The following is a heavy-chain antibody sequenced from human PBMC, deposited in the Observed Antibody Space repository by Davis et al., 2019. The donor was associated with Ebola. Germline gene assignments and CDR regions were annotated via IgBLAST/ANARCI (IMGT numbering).Heavy chain of an antibody. J-gene: IGHJ6*02. V-gene: IGHV4-34*01. CDR1: GGSFSGYY. CDR3: ARWGGHAYGMDV. CDR2: INHSGST. Sequence: SETLSLTCAVYGGSFSGYYWSWIRQPPGKGLEWIGEINHSGSTNYNPSLKSRVTISVDTSKNQFSLKLSSGTAADTAVYYCARWGGHAYGMDVWGQGTTVTVSS. D-gene: IGHD2-15*01.